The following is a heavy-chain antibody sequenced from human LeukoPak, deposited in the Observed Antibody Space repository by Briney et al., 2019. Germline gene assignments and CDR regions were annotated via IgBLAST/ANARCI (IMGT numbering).Heavy chain of an antibody. CDR2: INPNSGGT. CDR3: ARASPIYCSNGCGYFDL. J-gene: IGHJ2*01. Sequence: GASVKVSCKASGYTFTGYYMHWVRQAPGQGLEWMGWINPNSGGTNYAQKFQGRVTMTRDTSISTAYMELSRLRSDDTAVYYCARASPIYCSNGCGYFDLWGRGTLVTVSS. D-gene: IGHD2-2*01. CDR1: GYTFTGYY. V-gene: IGHV1-2*02.